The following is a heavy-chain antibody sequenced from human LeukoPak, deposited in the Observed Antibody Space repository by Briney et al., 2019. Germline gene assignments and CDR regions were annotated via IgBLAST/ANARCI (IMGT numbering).Heavy chain of an antibody. D-gene: IGHD5-12*01. CDR3: ARDRTAYSYGTLFDY. J-gene: IGHJ4*02. CDR2: IQYDGSKK. CDR1: TFTFNIFG. Sequence: GGSLRLSCASTFTFNIFGMQWVRQAPGKGLEWVAFIQYDGSKKYYADSVKGRFTISRDNSRNTLSLQMNSLRAEDTAVYYCARDRTAYSYGTLFDYWGQGTLVTVSS. V-gene: IGHV3-30*02.